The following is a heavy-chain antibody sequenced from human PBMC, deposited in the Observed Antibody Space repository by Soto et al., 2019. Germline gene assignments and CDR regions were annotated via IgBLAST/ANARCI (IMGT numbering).Heavy chain of an antibody. CDR3: ARGTRYYDILTGYSPWIDY. CDR2: MNPNSGNT. CDR1: GYTFTSYD. V-gene: IGHV1-8*01. D-gene: IGHD3-9*01. J-gene: IGHJ4*02. Sequence: ASVKVSCKASGYTFTSYDINWVRQATGQGLEWMGWMNPNSGNTGYAQKFQGRVTMTRNTSISTAYMELSSLRSEDTAVYYCARGTRYYDILTGYSPWIDYWGQGTLVTVSS.